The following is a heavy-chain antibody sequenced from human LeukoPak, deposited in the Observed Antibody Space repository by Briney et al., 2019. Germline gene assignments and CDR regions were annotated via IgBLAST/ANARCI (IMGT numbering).Heavy chain of an antibody. CDR2: IYYSGST. J-gene: IGHJ4*02. CDR1: GGSISSSSYY. Sequence: SETLSLTCTVSGGSISSSSYYWDWIRQPPGKGLEWIGTIYYSGSTYYNPSLKSRVTMSLDTSKNQFSLKMTSVTAADTSVYYCATHYYETTGRPFDYWGQGTLVTVS. CDR3: ATHYYETTGRPFDY. V-gene: IGHV4-39*01. D-gene: IGHD3-22*01.